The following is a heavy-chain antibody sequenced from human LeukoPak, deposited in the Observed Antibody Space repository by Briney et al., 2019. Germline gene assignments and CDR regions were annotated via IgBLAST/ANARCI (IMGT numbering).Heavy chain of an antibody. CDR2: IIPIFGTA. Sequence: ASVKVSCKASGGTFSSYAISWVRQAPGQGLEWMGVIIPIFGTANYAQKFQGRVTITADESTSTAYMELSSLRSEDTAVYYCARAGEIVVVLAAIGLCWFDPWGQGTLVTVSS. CDR1: GGTFSSYA. V-gene: IGHV1-69*01. CDR3: ARAGEIVVVLAAIGLCWFDP. D-gene: IGHD2-2*02. J-gene: IGHJ5*02.